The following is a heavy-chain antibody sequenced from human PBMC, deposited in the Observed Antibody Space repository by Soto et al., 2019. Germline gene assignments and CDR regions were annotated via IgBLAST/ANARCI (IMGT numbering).Heavy chain of an antibody. CDR2: IIPIFGTA. CDR3: ASLLDYYDSSGYYQIDY. CDR1: GGTFSSYA. V-gene: IGHV1-69*13. Sequence: ASVKVSCKASGGTFSSYAISWVRQAPGQGLEWMGGIIPIFGTANYAQKFQGRVTITADESTSTAYMELSSLRSEDTAVYYCASLLDYYDSSGYYQIDYWGQGTLVTVSS. J-gene: IGHJ4*02. D-gene: IGHD3-22*01.